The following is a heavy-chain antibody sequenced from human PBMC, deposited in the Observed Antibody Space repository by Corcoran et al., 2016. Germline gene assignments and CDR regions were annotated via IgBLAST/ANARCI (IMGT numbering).Heavy chain of an antibody. Sequence: QMQLQESGPGLVKPSETLSLTCTVSGGSISSSSYYWGWIRQPPGKGLEWIGSIYYSGSTYYNPSLKSRVTLSVDTSKHQFSLKLSSVTAADTAVYYCARDGQGYYGSGGPLYYYGMDVWGQGTTVTGSS. CDR2: IYYSGST. D-gene: IGHD3-10*01. J-gene: IGHJ6*02. V-gene: IGHV4-39*07. CDR1: GGSISSSSYY. CDR3: ARDGQGYYGSGGPLYYYGMDV.